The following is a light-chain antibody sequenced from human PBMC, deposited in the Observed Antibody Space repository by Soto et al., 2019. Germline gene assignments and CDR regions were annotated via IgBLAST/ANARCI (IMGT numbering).Light chain of an antibody. J-gene: IGLJ3*02. Sequence: QSALTQPPSASGSPGQSVTISCTGTSSDVGGYNYVSWYQQPPGKAPKLIIYEVIKRPSGVPDRFSGSKSGNTASLTVSGLQAEDEADYYCSSYAGSNNLVFGGGTQLTVL. CDR3: SSYAGSNNLV. CDR2: EVI. V-gene: IGLV2-8*01. CDR1: SSDVGGYNY.